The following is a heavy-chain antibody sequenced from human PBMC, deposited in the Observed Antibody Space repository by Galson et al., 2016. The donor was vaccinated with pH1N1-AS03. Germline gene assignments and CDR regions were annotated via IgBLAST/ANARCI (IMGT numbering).Heavy chain of an antibody. J-gene: IGHJ4*02. CDR1: GFTFDEYA. V-gene: IGHV3-9*01. CDR2: ISWNRGNI. CDR3: ASSKLDSSGYYYLDH. Sequence: SLRLSCAASGFTFDEYAMHWVRHAPGKGLEWVSGISWNRGNIGYADSVKGRFTISRDNAKNSLYLQMNSLRAEDTAVYYCASSKLDSSGYYYLDHWGQGTLITVSS. D-gene: IGHD3-22*01.